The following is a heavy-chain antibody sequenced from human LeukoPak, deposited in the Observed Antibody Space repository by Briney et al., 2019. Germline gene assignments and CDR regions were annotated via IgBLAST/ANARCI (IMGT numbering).Heavy chain of an antibody. CDR2: ISTMSNYI. CDR3: SRDRLGGLDL. D-gene: IGHD5-12*01. CDR1: GFDFSTYA. Sequence: GGSLRLSCAAPGFDFSTYAINWVRQAPGKGLEWVSSISTMSNYIFYGDSVKSRFTISRDNAKNSVYLQMNSLRPEDTAVYYCSRDRLGGLDLWGQGTLVTVSS. V-gene: IGHV3-21*01. J-gene: IGHJ5*02.